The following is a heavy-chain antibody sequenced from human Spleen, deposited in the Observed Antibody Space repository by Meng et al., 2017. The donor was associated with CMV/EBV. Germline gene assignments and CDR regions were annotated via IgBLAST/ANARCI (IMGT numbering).Heavy chain of an antibody. V-gene: IGHV1-69*05. CDR2: FIPVFGAP. CDR1: GSAFGTFA. D-gene: IGHD3-10*01. J-gene: IGHJ5*02. CDR3: ARVGDYYGSSYP. Sequence: SVKVSCKTSGSAFGTFAITWVRQAPGQGLEWMGGFIPVFGAPDYAQKFQDRLTITTDESTSTAYMELSSLRSEDTAVYYCARVGDYYGSSYPWGQGTLVTVSS.